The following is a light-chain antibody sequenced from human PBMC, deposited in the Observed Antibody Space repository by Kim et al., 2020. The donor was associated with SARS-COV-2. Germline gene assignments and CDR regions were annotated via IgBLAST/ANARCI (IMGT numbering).Light chain of an antibody. Sequence: QSITISCTGTSSDVGSYNLVSWYQQHPGKSHKLMIYEVSKRPSGVSNRFSGSKSGNTASLTISGLQAEDEADYYCCSYAGSSTSVVFGGGTQLTVL. CDR2: EVS. CDR1: SSDVGSYNL. J-gene: IGLJ2*01. CDR3: CSYAGSSTSVV. V-gene: IGLV2-23*02.